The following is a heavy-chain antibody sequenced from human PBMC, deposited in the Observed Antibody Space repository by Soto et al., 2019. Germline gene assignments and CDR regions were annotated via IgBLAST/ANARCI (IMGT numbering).Heavy chain of an antibody. J-gene: IGHJ6*02. CDR3: ARARGGYCSGGSCYVDV. CDR2: IYYSGST. Sequence: SETLSLTCTVSGGSISSYYWSWTRQPPGKGLEWIGYIYYSGSTNYNPSLKSRVTISVDTSKNQFSLKLSSVTAADTAVYYCARARGGYCSGGSCYVDVWGQGTTVTVSS. V-gene: IGHV4-59*01. D-gene: IGHD2-15*01. CDR1: GGSISSYY.